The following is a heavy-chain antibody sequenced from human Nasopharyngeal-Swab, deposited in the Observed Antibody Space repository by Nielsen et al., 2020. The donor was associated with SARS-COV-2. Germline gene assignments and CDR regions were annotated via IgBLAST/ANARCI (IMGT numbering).Heavy chain of an antibody. D-gene: IGHD3-3*01. CDR2: ISYEGSNE. V-gene: IGHV3-30*18. Sequence: GESLKISCAASGFTFYSYGMHWVRQAPGKGLEWVAVISYEGSNEYYANSVKGRFTISRDNSKNTLYLQMNSLRDEDTAVYHCAKGTYYDFWIGLAFDVWGQGTMVTVSP. CDR3: AKGTYYDFWIGLAFDV. CDR1: GFTFYSYG. J-gene: IGHJ3*01.